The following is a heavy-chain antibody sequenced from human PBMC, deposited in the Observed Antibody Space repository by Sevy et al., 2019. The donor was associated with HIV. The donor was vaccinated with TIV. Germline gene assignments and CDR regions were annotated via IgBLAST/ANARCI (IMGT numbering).Heavy chain of an antibody. V-gene: IGHV3-74*01. D-gene: IGHD5-12*01. CDR3: ASSDGYDAFDI. J-gene: IGHJ3*02. CDR1: GFTFSSYW. CDR2: INSDGSST. Sequence: GESLKISCAASGFTFSSYWMHWVRQAPGKGLVWVSRINSDGSSTSYADSVKGGFTISRDNAKHTLYLQMNSLRAEDTAVYYCASSDGYDAFDIWGQGTMVTVSS.